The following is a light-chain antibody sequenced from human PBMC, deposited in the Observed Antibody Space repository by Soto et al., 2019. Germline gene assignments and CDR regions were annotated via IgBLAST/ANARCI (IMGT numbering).Light chain of an antibody. CDR1: QGISSA. Sequence: IQLTQSPSSLPVSVGDRVTITCRASQGISSALAWYQQKPGKAPKLLIYDASSLESGVPSRFSGSGSGTDSTLAISRPQPEDFAAYYCQHFHNYPTFTFGHGTRLEIK. CDR3: QHFHNYPTFT. V-gene: IGKV1D-13*01. CDR2: DAS. J-gene: IGKJ5*01.